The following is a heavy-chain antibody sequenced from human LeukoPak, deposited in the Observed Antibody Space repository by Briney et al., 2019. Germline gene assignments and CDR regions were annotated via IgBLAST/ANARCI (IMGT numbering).Heavy chain of an antibody. J-gene: IGHJ6*03. Sequence: ASVKVSCKASGGTFSSYAISWVRQAPGQGLEWMGGIIPIFGTANYAQKFQARVTITADESTSTAYMELSSLRSEDTAVYYCARDREIAASHYMDVQGKGATVTVAS. D-gene: IGHD6-6*01. CDR2: IIPIFGTA. CDR3: ARDREIAASHYMDV. CDR1: GGTFSSYA. V-gene: IGHV1-69*13.